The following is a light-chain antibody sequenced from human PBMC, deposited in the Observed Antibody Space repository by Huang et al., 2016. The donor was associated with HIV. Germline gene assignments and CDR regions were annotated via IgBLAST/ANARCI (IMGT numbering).Light chain of an antibody. J-gene: IGKJ4*01. V-gene: IGKV3-15*01. CDR2: DAS. Sequence: EIEMTQSPATLSVSPGERATLSCRASHSFDSDLAWYQQKPGQAPRLLIYDASTRATGISAKFNGTGSGTEFSLSITNLQSEDFAVYYCQQYNDWPPLTFGGGTKVEI. CDR1: HSFDSD. CDR3: QQYNDWPPLT.